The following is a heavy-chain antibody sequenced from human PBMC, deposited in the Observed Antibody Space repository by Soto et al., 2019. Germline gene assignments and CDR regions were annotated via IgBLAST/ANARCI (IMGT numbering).Heavy chain of an antibody. CDR1: GGSISSRSYY. CDR3: AVPSSGSFDY. CDR2: IYYSGST. V-gene: IGHV4-39*01. Sequence: QLQLQESGPGLVKPSETLSLTCTVSGGSISSRSYYWGWIRQPPGKGLEWIGSIYYSGSTYYNPSLKSRVTISVDTSKNQFSLKLRSVTAADTAVYYCAVPSSGSFDYWGQGTLVTVSS. D-gene: IGHD3-10*01. J-gene: IGHJ4*02.